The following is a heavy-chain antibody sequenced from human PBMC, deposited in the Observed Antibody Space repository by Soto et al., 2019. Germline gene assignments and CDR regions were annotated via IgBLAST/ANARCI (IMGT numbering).Heavy chain of an antibody. CDR1: GDSVSSNSAA. Sequence: SQTLSLTCAISGDSVSSNSAAWNWIRQSPSRGLEWLGRTYYRSKWYNDYAVSVKSRITINPDPSKNQFSLQLNSVTPEDTAVYYCARSPRKPAAADGWFDPWGQGTLVTVSS. CDR2: TYYRSKWYN. J-gene: IGHJ5*02. V-gene: IGHV6-1*01. D-gene: IGHD6-13*01. CDR3: ARSPRKPAAADGWFDP.